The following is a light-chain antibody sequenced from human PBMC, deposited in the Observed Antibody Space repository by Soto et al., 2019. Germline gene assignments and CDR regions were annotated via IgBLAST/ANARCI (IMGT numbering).Light chain of an antibody. CDR3: QQYGSLPIT. Sequence: IVMTQSPATLSVSPGERATLSCRASQSVSSNLAWYQQKPGQAPRLLIYGASTRAAGIPARFSGSGAGTEFILTISSLQSEEFAVYCCQQYGSLPITFGQETRLEIK. V-gene: IGKV3-15*01. J-gene: IGKJ5*01. CDR2: GAS. CDR1: QSVSSN.